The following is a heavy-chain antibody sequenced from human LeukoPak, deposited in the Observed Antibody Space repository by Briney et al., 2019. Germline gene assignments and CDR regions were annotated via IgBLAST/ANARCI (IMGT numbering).Heavy chain of an antibody. CDR3: TTAGYSRYA. Sequence: PGGSLRLSCAASGFTFSNAWMSWVCQAPGKGLEWVGRIKSKTGGGTTDYAAPVKGRFTISRDDSKNTLYLQMNSLKTEDTAVYYCTTAGYSRYAGGQGTLVTVSS. V-gene: IGHV3-15*01. J-gene: IGHJ4*02. CDR2: IKSKTGGGTT. D-gene: IGHD6-13*01. CDR1: GFTFSNAW.